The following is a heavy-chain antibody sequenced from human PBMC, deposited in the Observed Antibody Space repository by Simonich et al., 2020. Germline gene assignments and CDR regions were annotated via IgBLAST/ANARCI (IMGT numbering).Heavy chain of an antibody. D-gene: IGHD6-13*01. V-gene: IGHV3-30*07. CDR3: ARELSKNGEAAAGYYFDY. CDR2: ITYDGMNK. CDR1: GFTFSSYA. J-gene: IGHJ4*02. Sequence: QVQLVESGGGVVQPGRSLRLSCAASGFTFSSYAMHWVRQAPGKGLEWVAGITYDGMNKYYADSVKGRFTISRDKSKNTRYLQMNSLGAEDTAVYYCARELSKNGEAAAGYYFDYWGQGTLVTVSS.